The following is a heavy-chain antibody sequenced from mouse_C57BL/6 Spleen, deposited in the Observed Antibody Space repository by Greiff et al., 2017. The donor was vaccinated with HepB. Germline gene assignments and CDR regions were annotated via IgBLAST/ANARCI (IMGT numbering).Heavy chain of an antibody. Sequence: EVKLVESGEGLVKPGGSLKLSCAASGFTFSSYAMSWVRQTPEKRLEWVAYISSGGDYIYYADTVKGRFTISRDNARNTLYLQMSSLKSEDTAMYYCTRDYYGSRGRYYFDYWGQGTTLTVSS. CDR2: ISSGGDYI. CDR1: GFTFSSYA. D-gene: IGHD1-1*01. J-gene: IGHJ2*01. CDR3: TRDYYGSRGRYYFDY. V-gene: IGHV5-9-1*02.